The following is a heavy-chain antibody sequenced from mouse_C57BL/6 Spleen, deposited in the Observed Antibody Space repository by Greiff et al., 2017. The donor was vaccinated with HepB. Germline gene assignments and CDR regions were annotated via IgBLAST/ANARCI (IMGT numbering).Heavy chain of an antibody. CDR1: GFTFSDYY. J-gene: IGHJ4*01. CDR3: ARVEGVFYYGSSNAMDY. Sequence: EVHLVESEGGLVQPGSSMKLSCTASGFTFSDYYMAWVRQVPEKGLEWVANINYDGSSTYYLDSLKSRFIISRDNAKNILYLQMSSLKSEDTATYYCARVEGVFYYGSSNAMDYWGQGTSVTVSS. D-gene: IGHD1-1*01. V-gene: IGHV5-16*01. CDR2: INYDGSST.